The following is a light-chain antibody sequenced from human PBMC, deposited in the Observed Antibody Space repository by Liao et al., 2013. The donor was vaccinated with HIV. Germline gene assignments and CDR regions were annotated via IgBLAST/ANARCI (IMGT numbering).Light chain of an antibody. V-gene: IGLV3-1*01. Sequence: SYDLTQPPSVSVSPGQTARITCSGDNLGSRYASWYQQKPGQSPVLVIYQDTKRPSGIPERFSGSNSGSTATLTISGVEGGDEADYYCQVWITGSDHPVFGGGTRLTVL. CDR2: QDT. CDR1: NLGSRY. CDR3: QVWITGSDHPV. J-gene: IGLJ3*02.